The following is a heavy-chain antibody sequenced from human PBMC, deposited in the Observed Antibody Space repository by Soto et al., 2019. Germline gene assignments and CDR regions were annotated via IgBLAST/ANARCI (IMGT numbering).Heavy chain of an antibody. CDR3: ARLTLAHDSSGYHIFDY. D-gene: IGHD3-22*01. CDR1: GYTFTSYG. V-gene: IGHV1-18*01. Sequence: GASVKVSCKASGYTFTSYGISWVRQAPGQGLEWMEWISAYNGNTNYAQKLQGRVTMSVDRSINTAYLEWSSLKASDSAMYYCARLTLAHDSSGYHIFDYWGLGTLVTVSS. J-gene: IGHJ4*02. CDR2: ISAYNGNT.